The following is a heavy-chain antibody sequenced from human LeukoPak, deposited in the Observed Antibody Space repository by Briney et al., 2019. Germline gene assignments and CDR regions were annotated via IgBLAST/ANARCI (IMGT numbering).Heavy chain of an antibody. J-gene: IGHJ3*02. V-gene: IGHV1-46*01. CDR2: INPSGGST. CDR3: ARDVPTGGAFDI. Sequence: GASVKVSCEASGYTFTSFYMHWVRQAPGQGLEWMGIINPSGGSTSYAQKFQGRVTMTRDTSTSTVYMELSSLRSEDTAVYYCARDVPTGGAFDIWGQGTMVTVSS. CDR1: GYTFTSFY. D-gene: IGHD7-27*01.